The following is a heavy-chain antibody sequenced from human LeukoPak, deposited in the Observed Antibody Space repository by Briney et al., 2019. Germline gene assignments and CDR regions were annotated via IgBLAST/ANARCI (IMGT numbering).Heavy chain of an antibody. CDR1: GYTLTSYG. V-gene: IGHV1-18*01. D-gene: IGHD3-10*01. J-gene: IGHJ4*02. CDR2: ISAYNGNT. CDR3: ARDSSSRSYGSGLIDF. Sequence: ASVKVSCKASGYTLTSYGISWVRPAPGQGREWMGWISAYNGNTNYAQKLQGRVTMTTDTSTNTAYMDPRSVRSDDTAVYYCARDSSSRSYGSGLIDFGGQGTLVTVSS.